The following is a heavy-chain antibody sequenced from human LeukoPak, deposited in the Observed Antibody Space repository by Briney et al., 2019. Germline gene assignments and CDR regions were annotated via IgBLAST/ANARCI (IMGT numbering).Heavy chain of an antibody. D-gene: IGHD5-18*01. Sequence: ASVKVSCKASGYTFTSYDINWVRQATGQGLGWMGWMNPNSSNTGYAQKFRGRVTMTRNTSISTAYMELSSLRSEDTAVYYCARALRGYSYAIGYWGQGTLVTVSS. J-gene: IGHJ4*02. CDR2: MNPNSSNT. CDR1: GYTFTSYD. CDR3: ARALRGYSYAIGY. V-gene: IGHV1-8*01.